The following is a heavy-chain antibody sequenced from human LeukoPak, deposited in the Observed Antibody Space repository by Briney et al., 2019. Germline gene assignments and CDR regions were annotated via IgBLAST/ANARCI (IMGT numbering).Heavy chain of an antibody. D-gene: IGHD3-9*01. CDR3: VREYYDILTGYEGWFDP. CDR1: GFTVSTNY. J-gene: IGHJ5*02. CDR2: IYSGGST. V-gene: IGHV3-66*01. Sequence: GGSLRLSCAASGFTVSTNYMSWVRQAPGKGLEWVSVIYSGGSTYYADSVKGRFTISRDNSENTLSLQVNSLRAEDTAVYYCVREYYDILTGYEGWFDPSGQGTLVTVSS.